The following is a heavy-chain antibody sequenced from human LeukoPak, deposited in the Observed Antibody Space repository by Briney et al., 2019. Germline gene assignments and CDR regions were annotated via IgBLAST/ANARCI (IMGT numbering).Heavy chain of an antibody. CDR2: ISYDGSNK. D-gene: IGHD3-22*01. CDR1: GFTFSSYA. Sequence: PGRSLRLSCAAYGFTFSSYAMHWVRQAPGKGLEWVAVISYDGSNKYYADSVKGRFTISRDNSKNTLYLQMNSLRAEDTAVYYCARGRYYYDSSGYYRGYYFDYWGQGTLVTVSS. V-gene: IGHV3-30-3*01. CDR3: ARGRYYYDSSGYYRGYYFDY. J-gene: IGHJ4*02.